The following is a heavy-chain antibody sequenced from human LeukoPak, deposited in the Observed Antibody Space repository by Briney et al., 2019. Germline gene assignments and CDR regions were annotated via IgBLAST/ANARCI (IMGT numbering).Heavy chain of an antibody. D-gene: IGHD3-10*01. CDR3: ARERGYYGSGSYVDY. CDR2: ISSSGSYI. J-gene: IGHJ4*02. CDR1: GFTFSSYS. V-gene: IGHV3-21*06. Sequence: GGSLRLSCAASGFTFSSYSINWVRQAPGKGLEWVSSISSSGSYIYYADSVKGRFTISRDNAKNSLYLQMNSLRVEDTAVYYCARERGYYGSGSYVDYWGQGTLVTVSS.